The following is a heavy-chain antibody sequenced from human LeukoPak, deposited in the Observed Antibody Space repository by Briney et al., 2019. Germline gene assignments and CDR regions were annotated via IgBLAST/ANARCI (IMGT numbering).Heavy chain of an antibody. J-gene: IGHJ5*02. CDR1: GYTFTGYY. D-gene: IGHD3-22*01. Sequence: ASVTVSCKASGYTFTGYYMHWVRQAPGQGLEWMGWINPNSGGTNYAQKFQGRVTMTRDTSISTAYMELSRLRSDDTAVYYCARDGAMIEGFDPWGQGTLVTVSS. CDR3: ARDGAMIEGFDP. V-gene: IGHV1-2*02. CDR2: INPNSGGT.